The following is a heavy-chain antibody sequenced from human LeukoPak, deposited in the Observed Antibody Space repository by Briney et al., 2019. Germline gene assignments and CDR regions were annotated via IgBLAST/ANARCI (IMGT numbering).Heavy chain of an antibody. Sequence: GASVKVSCKASGYTFTSNYIHWVRQAPGQGLEWMGMIYPRDGSTSYAQKFQGRVTVTRDTSTSTVHMELSSLRSEDTAVYYCARGRLPAHGRVCGMDVWGQGTTVTVSS. CDR1: GYTFTSNY. CDR2: IYPRDGST. D-gene: IGHD2-2*01. V-gene: IGHV1-46*01. J-gene: IGHJ6*02. CDR3: ARGRLPAHGRVCGMDV.